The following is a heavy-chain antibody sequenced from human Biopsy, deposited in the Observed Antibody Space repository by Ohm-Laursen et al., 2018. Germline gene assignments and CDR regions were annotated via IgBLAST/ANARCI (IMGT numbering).Heavy chain of an antibody. J-gene: IGHJ4*02. D-gene: IGHD6-19*01. CDR1: GYTFTRYY. CDR3: ATSRSGRALGDS. Sequence: GASVKVSCKASGYTFTRYYIHWVRQAPGRGLEWMGIINPNGDSIAYSQKFQGRVTMTRDTSTSTVYMELTDLLSEDTAVYYCATSRSGRALGDSWGQGTLVTVSS. V-gene: IGHV1-46*01. CDR2: INPNGDSI.